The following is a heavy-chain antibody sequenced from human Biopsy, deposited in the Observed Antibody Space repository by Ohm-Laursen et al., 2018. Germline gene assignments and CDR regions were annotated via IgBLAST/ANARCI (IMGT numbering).Heavy chain of an antibody. CDR2: IRPKRGGP. V-gene: IGHV1-2*02. Sequence: ASVKVSCKGSGYAATDYFLHWLRQAPRQGAEWVGGIRPKRGGPTYAQKFQGRVTMTTGTSTSTVYLELRRLISDDTAVYYCARDIMNRIAGLVARSDVFDVWGQGTLVTVSS. D-gene: IGHD3-16*01. J-gene: IGHJ3*01. CDR1: GYAATDYF. CDR3: ARDIMNRIAGLVARSDVFDV.